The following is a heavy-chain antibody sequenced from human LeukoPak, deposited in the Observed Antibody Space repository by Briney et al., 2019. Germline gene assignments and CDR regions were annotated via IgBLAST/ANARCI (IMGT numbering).Heavy chain of an antibody. Sequence: SETLSLTCTVSGGSISGYYWSWIRQPPGKGLEWIAYIYYTGTTNYNPSLKSRVTISVDTSKRQFSLRLNYVTAADTAVYYCARGLYSSGWVGRILDPWGQGTLVTVSS. D-gene: IGHD6-19*01. CDR2: IYYTGTT. V-gene: IGHV4-59*01. J-gene: IGHJ5*02. CDR3: ARGLYSSGWVGRILDP. CDR1: GGSISGYY.